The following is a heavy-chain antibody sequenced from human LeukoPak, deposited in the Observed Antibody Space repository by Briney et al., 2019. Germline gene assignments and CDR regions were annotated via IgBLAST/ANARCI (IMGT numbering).Heavy chain of an antibody. Sequence: GGSLRLSCAASGFTFSSYAMGWVHQAPGKGLEWVSGISGSGGTTYYADSVKGRFTISRDNSKNTVYLQMNSLRAEDTAVYYCMVRGVIINWFDPWGQGTLVTVSS. D-gene: IGHD3-10*01. J-gene: IGHJ5*02. CDR3: MVRGVIINWFDP. V-gene: IGHV3-23*01. CDR1: GFTFSSYA. CDR2: ISGSGGTT.